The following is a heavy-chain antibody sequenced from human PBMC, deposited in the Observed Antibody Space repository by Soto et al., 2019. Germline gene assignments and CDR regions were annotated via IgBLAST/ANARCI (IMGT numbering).Heavy chain of an antibody. CDR2: ISYDGSSK. Sequence: GGSLRLSCAASGFTFSSYGMYWVRQAPGKGLEWVAVISYDGSSKYYADSVKGRLTISRDNSENTLYLQMNSLRAEDTAVYYCAKGSIVGATKDWFDPWGQGTLVTVSP. CDR3: AKGSIVGATKDWFDP. CDR1: GFTFSSYG. D-gene: IGHD1-26*01. V-gene: IGHV3-30*18. J-gene: IGHJ5*02.